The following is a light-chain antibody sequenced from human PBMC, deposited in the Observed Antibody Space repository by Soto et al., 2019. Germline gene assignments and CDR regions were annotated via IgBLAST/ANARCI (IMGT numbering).Light chain of an antibody. CDR3: KQYLTSAQT. J-gene: IGKJ1*01. V-gene: IGKV3-20*01. CDR1: QTVGSNY. CDR2: AAS. Sequence: EIVLTQSPGTLSLSPGESATLSCRASQTVGSNYLAWYQQRPGQAPRLLIYAASSRATGIPDRISASGSGTDFTLTISRLEPEDFAVYYCKQYLTSAQTVGQGTKVELK.